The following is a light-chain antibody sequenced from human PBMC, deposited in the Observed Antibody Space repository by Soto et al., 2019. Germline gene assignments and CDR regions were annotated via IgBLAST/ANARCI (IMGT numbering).Light chain of an antibody. CDR2: TTS. CDR3: QQYYSAPT. Sequence: DIQMMQSPSSLSAYVGDRLTITCRSSQSINISLNWYQQKPGKAPKLIISTTSTLQSGVPSRFSGSGSGTDFSLTISSLQPEDFATYYCQQYYSAPTFGQGTRLEIK. J-gene: IGKJ5*01. V-gene: IGKV1-39*01. CDR1: QSINIS.